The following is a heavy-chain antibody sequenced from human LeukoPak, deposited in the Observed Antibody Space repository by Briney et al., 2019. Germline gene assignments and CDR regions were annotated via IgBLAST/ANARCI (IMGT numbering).Heavy chain of an antibody. V-gene: IGHV1-8*01. J-gene: IGHJ3*02. CDR3: ARGSYYDSKLRAAFDT. D-gene: IGHD3-22*01. CDR1: GYTFTSYD. CDR2: MNPNSGNT. Sequence: GASVKVSCKASGYTFTSYDINWVRQATGQGLEWMGWMNPNSGNTGYAQKFQGRVTMTRNTSISTAYMELSSLRSEDTAVYYCARGSYYDSKLRAAFDTWGQGTMVTVSS.